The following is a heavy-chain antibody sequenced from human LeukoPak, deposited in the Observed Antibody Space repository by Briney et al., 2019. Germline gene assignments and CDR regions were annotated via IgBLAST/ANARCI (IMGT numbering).Heavy chain of an antibody. CDR3: ARDHHSSGWSRGFDY. D-gene: IGHD6-19*01. V-gene: IGHV3-21*01. CDR1: GFTFSSYS. CDR2: ISSSSSYI. J-gene: IGHJ4*02. Sequence: GGSLRLSCAASGFTFSSYSTNWVRQAPGKGLEWVSSISSSSSYIYYADSVKGRFTISRGNAKNSLYLQMNSLRAEDTAVYYCARDHHSSGWSRGFDYWGQGTLVTVSS.